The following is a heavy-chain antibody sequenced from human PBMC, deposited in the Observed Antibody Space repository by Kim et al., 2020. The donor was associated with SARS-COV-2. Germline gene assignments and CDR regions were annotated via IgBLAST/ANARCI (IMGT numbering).Heavy chain of an antibody. Sequence: SLRLSCVISLGINHMHWFRQAPAKGRQWVAAIPANGMSHNSSNSGKGRFTISRENPNNIMFFQLNGLRTENTAVYNCAGGGQSTGRAEGLEVGGKG. V-gene: IGHV3-30*04. J-gene: IGHJ6*04. CDR2: IPANGMSH. CDR3: AGGGQSTGRAEGLEV. D-gene: IGHD2-2*01. CDR1: LGINH.